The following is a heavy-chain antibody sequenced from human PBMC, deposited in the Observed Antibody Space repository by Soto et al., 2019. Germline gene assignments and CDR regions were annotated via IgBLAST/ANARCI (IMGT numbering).Heavy chain of an antibody. CDR3: VRDPSGSGNYFDY. D-gene: IGHD3-10*01. V-gene: IGHV4-31*03. J-gene: IGHJ4*02. Sequence: QVQLQESRPGPVKPSQTLSLTCTVSGGSISSGGYYWRWIRQHPEKGLEWIGYIYYSGSTYYNPSLKSRVTISVDTSKNQFSLKLSSVTAADTAVYYCVRDPSGSGNYFDYWGQGTLVTVSS. CDR1: GGSISSGGYY. CDR2: IYYSGST.